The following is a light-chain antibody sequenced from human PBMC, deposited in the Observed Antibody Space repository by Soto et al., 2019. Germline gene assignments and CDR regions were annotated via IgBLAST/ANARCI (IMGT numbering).Light chain of an antibody. CDR2: DNS. V-gene: IGLV1-40*01. CDR3: QSYDSSLNIYV. Sequence: QSVLTQPPSVSGAPGQRVTISCTGSSSSIGARYDVHWYQRLPGRAPKLLIYDNSHRPSGVPDRFSGSKSVTSASLAITGLLAEDEADYFCQSYDSSLNIYVFGTGTKATV. J-gene: IGLJ1*01. CDR1: SSSIGARYD.